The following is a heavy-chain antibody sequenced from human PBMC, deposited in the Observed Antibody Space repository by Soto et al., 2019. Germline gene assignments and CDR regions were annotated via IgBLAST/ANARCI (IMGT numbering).Heavy chain of an antibody. CDR2: IKPGSGDT. D-gene: IGHD5-18*01. J-gene: IGHJ4*02. CDR3: ARVLGGAALVGD. CDR1: GYTFTSYF. Sequence: QVQLVQSGAEVKKPGASVKVSCKASGYTFTSYFIHWVRQAPGQGLEWMGMIKPGSGDTVYAQKLQGRITVTRDTSTRTVYMELISLTPEDAAVYYCARVLGGAALVGDWGQGTRVTVSS. V-gene: IGHV1-46*03.